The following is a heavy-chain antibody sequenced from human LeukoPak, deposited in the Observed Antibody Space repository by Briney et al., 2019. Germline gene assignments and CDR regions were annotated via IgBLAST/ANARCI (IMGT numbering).Heavy chain of an antibody. Sequence: GASVKVSCKAPGYTFTSYYMHWVRQAPGQGLEWMGIINPSGGSTSYAQKFQGRVTMTRDTSTSTVYMELSSLRSEDTAVYYCAREMATNPYDYWGQGTLVTVSS. D-gene: IGHD5-24*01. J-gene: IGHJ4*02. CDR1: GYTFTSYY. V-gene: IGHV1-46*01. CDR3: AREMATNPYDY. CDR2: INPSGGST.